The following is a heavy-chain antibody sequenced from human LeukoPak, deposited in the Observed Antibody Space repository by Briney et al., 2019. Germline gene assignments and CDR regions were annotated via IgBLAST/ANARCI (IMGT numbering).Heavy chain of an antibody. CDR3: AWLAAADPYGMDV. Sequence: ASVKVSCKASGYTFTGYYMHWVRQAPGQRLEWMGWINAGNGNTKYSQKFQGRVTITRDTSASTAYMELSSLRSEDTAVYYCAWLAAADPYGMDVWGQGTTVTVSS. D-gene: IGHD6-13*01. CDR1: GYTFTGYY. J-gene: IGHJ6*02. V-gene: IGHV1-3*01. CDR2: INAGNGNT.